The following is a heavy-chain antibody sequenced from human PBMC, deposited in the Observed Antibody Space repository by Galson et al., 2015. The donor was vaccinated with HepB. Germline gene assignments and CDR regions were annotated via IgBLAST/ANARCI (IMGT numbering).Heavy chain of an antibody. Sequence: SLRLSCAASGFTFSSYGMHWVRQAPGKGLEWVAVIWYDGSNKYYADSVKGRFTISRDNSKNTLYLQMNSLRAEDTAVYYCARDGGHKAVAGLDYWGQGTL. CDR3: ARDGGHKAVAGLDY. CDR1: GFTFSSYG. CDR2: IWYDGSNK. D-gene: IGHD6-19*01. J-gene: IGHJ4*02. V-gene: IGHV3-33*01.